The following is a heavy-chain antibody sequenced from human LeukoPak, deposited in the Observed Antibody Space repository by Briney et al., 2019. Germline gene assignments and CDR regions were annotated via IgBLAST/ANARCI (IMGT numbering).Heavy chain of an antibody. CDR3: ARGKRGYSSSWYDY. Sequence: SETLSLTCAVSGGSFSGYYWSWIRQPPGKRLEWIGEIYHSGSTTINPSLKSRVTISVDTSKNQFSLKLSSVTAADTAVYYCARGKRGYSSSWYDYWGQGTLVTVSS. CDR2: IYHSGST. D-gene: IGHD6-13*01. V-gene: IGHV4-34*01. J-gene: IGHJ4*02. CDR1: GGSFSGYY.